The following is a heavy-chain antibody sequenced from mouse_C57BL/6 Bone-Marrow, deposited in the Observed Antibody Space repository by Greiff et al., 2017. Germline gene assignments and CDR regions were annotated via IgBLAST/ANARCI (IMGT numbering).Heavy chain of an antibody. J-gene: IGHJ1*03. CDR1: GFTFSDYG. D-gene: IGHD1-1*01. V-gene: IGHV5-17*01. CDR2: ISSGSSTI. Sequence: EVMLVESGGGLVKPGGSLKLSCAASGFTFSDYGMHWVRQAPEKGLEWVAYISSGSSTIYYADTVKGRFTISRDNAKNTLFLQMTSLRSEDTAMYYCARLTTVVALRYFDVWGTGTTVTVSS. CDR3: ARLTTVVALRYFDV.